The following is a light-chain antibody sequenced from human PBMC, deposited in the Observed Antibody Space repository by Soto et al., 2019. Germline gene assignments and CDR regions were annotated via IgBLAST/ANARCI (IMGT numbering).Light chain of an antibody. CDR1: QTIRTY. Sequence: IEVTQSPSSPAASVGDRVTITCRASQTIRTYVNWYRQKSGAAPELLIYDASTLQSGVPSRFRGRGSGTDFDLTVSSLQFDYIATYYCQQSYNTPLTFGQGTKVEIK. V-gene: IGKV1-39*01. CDR2: DAS. CDR3: QQSYNTPLT. J-gene: IGKJ1*01.